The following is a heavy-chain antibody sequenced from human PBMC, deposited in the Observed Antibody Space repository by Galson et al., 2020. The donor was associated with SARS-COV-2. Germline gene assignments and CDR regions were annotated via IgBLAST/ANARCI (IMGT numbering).Heavy chain of an antibody. CDR1: AFTFSSYS. CDR2: ISTISSTI. CDR3: ARDGGLRYVEWLPQGLGYYGIDV. J-gene: IGHJ6*01. D-gene: IGHD3-3*01. Sequence: TGGSLRLSCAASAFTFSSYSMNWVRQAPGKGLEWVSYISTISSTINYADSVTGRFTISRDNAKNSLYLQMNSLRDEEAAVYYCARDGGLRYVEWLPQGLGYYGIDVWGQGTTVTVSS. V-gene: IGHV3-48*02.